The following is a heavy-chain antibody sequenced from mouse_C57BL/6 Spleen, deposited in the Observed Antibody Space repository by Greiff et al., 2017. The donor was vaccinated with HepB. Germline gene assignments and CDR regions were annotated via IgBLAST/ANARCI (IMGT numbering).Heavy chain of an antibody. J-gene: IGHJ4*01. CDR2: IRNKANGYTT. CDR1: GFTFTDYY. Sequence: EVKLMESGGGLVQPGGSLSLSCAASGFTFTDYYMSWVRQPPGKALEWLGFIRNKANGYTTEYSASVKGRFTISRDNSQSILYLQMNALRAEDSATYYCARYYGSSSNYYAMDYWGQGTSVTVSS. V-gene: IGHV7-3*01. CDR3: ARYYGSSSNYYAMDY. D-gene: IGHD1-1*01.